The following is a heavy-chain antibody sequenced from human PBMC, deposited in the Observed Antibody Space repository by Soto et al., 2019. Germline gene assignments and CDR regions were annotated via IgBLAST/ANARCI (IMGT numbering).Heavy chain of an antibody. CDR3: ARKVYYYDSSPAGWFAP. D-gene: IGHD3-22*01. CDR1: GFTFSSSW. CDR2: IKQDGSEK. J-gene: IGHJ5*02. V-gene: IGHV3-7*04. Sequence: GGSLRLSCAASGFTFSSSWMSWVRQAPGKGLEWVANIKQDGSEKNYVDSVKGRFTISRDNAKNSLYLQMNSLRAEDTAVYYCARKVYYYDSSPAGWFAPWGQGTLVTVSS.